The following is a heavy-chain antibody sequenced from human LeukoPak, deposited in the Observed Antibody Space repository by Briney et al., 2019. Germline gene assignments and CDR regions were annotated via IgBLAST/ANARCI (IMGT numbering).Heavy chain of an antibody. V-gene: IGHV4-61*02. CDR1: GGSISSGSYY. Sequence: SQTLSLTCTVSGGSISSGSYYWSWIRQPAGKGLEWIGRIYTSGSTNYNPSLKSRVTISLDTSKNQFSLKLSSVTAADTAVYYCARLAARPRNWFDPWGQGTLVTVSS. J-gene: IGHJ5*02. D-gene: IGHD6-6*01. CDR2: IYTSGST. CDR3: ARLAARPRNWFDP.